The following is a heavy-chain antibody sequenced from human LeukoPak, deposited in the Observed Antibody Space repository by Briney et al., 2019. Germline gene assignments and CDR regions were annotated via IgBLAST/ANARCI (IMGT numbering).Heavy chain of an antibody. D-gene: IGHD3-10*01. Sequence: PGGSLRLSCAASGFTVSSDYMSWVRQAPGKGPEWVSVIYSGDTTYYADSVKGRFTISRDNSKNTVYLQMNSLRAEDTAVYYCARRVGKVGHYYYGMDVWGQGTTVTVSS. CDR3: ARRVGKVGHYYYGMDV. V-gene: IGHV3-53*01. CDR2: IYSGDTT. CDR1: GFTVSSDY. J-gene: IGHJ6*02.